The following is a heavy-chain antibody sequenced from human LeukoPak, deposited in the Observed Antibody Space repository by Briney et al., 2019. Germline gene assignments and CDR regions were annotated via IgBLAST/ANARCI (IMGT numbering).Heavy chain of an antibody. J-gene: IGHJ4*02. V-gene: IGHV1-18*01. Sequence: ASVKVSCKASGYTFTSYGMIWVRQAPGQGLEWMGWISAYNGNTNYAQKLQGRVTMTTDTSTSTAYMELRSLRSDDTAVYYCARDAPGIAVGDYWGQGTLVTVSS. CDR1: GYTFTSYG. CDR3: ARDAPGIAVGDY. D-gene: IGHD6-19*01. CDR2: ISAYNGNT.